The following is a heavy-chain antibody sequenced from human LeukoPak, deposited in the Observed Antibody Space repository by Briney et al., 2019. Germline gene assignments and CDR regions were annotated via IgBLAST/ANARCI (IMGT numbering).Heavy chain of an antibody. V-gene: IGHV1-69*13. D-gene: IGHD2-15*01. Sequence: SVKVSCKASGGTFSSYAISWVRQAPGQGLEWMGGIIPIFGTANYAQKFQGRVTITADESTSTAYMELSSLRSEDTAVYYCAREGGIYCSGGSCYKGYWFDPWGQGTLVTVSS. CDR2: IIPIFGTA. J-gene: IGHJ5*02. CDR1: GGTFSSYA. CDR3: AREGGIYCSGGSCYKGYWFDP.